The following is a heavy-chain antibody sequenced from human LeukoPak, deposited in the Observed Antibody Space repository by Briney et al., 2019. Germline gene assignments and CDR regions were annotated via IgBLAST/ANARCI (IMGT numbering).Heavy chain of an antibody. Sequence: GGSLRLSCAASGFTFSDYYMSWVRQAPGKGLGWVAYIQYDGSNEQYADSVKGRFSISRDSSKNILYLQMNSLRAEDTAVYYCAKDRCSNGVGCYYYYMDVWGKGTTVTISS. V-gene: IGHV3-30*02. D-gene: IGHD2-8*01. CDR3: AKDRCSNGVGCYYYYMDV. J-gene: IGHJ6*03. CDR2: IQYDGSNE. CDR1: GFTFSDYY.